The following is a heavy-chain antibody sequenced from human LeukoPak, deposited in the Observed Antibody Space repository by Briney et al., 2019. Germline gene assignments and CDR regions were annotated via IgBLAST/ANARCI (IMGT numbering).Heavy chain of an antibody. V-gene: IGHV4-59*01. D-gene: IGHD3-3*01. Sequence: SETLSLTCAVYGGSFSSYYWSWIRQPPGKGLEWIGYIYYSGSTNYNPSLKSRVTISVDTSKNQFSLKLSSVTAADTAVYYCARVGDYDFWSGYQLFFDYWGQGTLVTVSS. CDR1: GGSFSSYY. CDR2: IYYSGST. J-gene: IGHJ4*02. CDR3: ARVGDYDFWSGYQLFFDY.